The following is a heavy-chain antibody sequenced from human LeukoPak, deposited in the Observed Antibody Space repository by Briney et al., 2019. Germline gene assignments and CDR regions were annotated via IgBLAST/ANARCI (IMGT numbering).Heavy chain of an antibody. D-gene: IGHD6-6*01. V-gene: IGHV3-7*01. CDR1: GFTFDDYG. CDR3: ARNRIAARPSGVGYYFDY. CDR2: IKQDGSEK. Sequence: GGSLRLSCAASGFTFDDYGMSWVRQAPGKGLEWVANIKQDGSEKYYVDSVKGRFTISRDNAKNSLYLQMNSLRAEDTAVYYCARNRIAARPSGVGYYFDYWGQGTLVTVSS. J-gene: IGHJ4*02.